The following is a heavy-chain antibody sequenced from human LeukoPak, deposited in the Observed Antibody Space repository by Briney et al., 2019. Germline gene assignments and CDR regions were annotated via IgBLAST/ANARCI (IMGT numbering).Heavy chain of an antibody. J-gene: IGHJ4*02. D-gene: IGHD1-26*01. Sequence: GGSLRLSCAASGFTFSSYSMNWVRQAPGKGLEWVSSISTSSTYIYYADSLKGRFTISRDNAKNSLYLQMNSLRAEDTAVYYCARVALGAPDYWGQGTLATVSS. CDR3: ARVALGAPDY. V-gene: IGHV3-21*01. CDR1: GFTFSSYS. CDR2: ISTSSTYI.